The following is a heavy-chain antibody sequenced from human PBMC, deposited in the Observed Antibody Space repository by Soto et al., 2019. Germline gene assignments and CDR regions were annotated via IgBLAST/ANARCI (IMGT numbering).Heavy chain of an antibody. D-gene: IGHD3-10*01. CDR3: ARARGGYYTVNYYYYGMDV. CDR1: GFTFSTYA. CDR2: INSDGSST. Sequence: GGSLRLSCAASGFTFSTYAMTWVRQAPGKGLVWVSRINSDGSSTSYADSVKGRFTISRDNAKNTLYLQMNSLRAEDTAVYYCARARGGYYTVNYYYYGMDVWGQGTTVTVSS. J-gene: IGHJ6*02. V-gene: IGHV3-74*01.